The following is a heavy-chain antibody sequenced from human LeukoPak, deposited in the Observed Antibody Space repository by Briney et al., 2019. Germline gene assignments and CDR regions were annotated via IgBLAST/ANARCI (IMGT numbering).Heavy chain of an antibody. CDR2: IYYSGST. V-gene: IGHV4-59*12. Sequence: SETLSLTCTVSGGSISSYYWSWIRQPPGKGLEWIGYIYYSGSTNYNPSLKSRVTISVDTSKNQFSLKLSSVTAADTAVYYCARGFRSGYYYRHYFDYWGQGTLVTVSS. D-gene: IGHD3-22*01. CDR1: GGSISSYY. CDR3: ARGFRSGYYYRHYFDY. J-gene: IGHJ4*02.